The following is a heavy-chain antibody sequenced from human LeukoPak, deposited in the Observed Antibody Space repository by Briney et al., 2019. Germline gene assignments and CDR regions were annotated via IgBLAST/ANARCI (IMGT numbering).Heavy chain of an antibody. D-gene: IGHD6-13*01. CDR1: GGSISSYY. CDR2: IYTSGST. V-gene: IGHV4-4*07. J-gene: IGHJ4*02. Sequence: SETLSLTCTVSGGSISSYYWSWIRQPAGKGLEWIGRIYTSGSTNYNPSLKSRVTISVDTSKNQFSLKLSSVTAADTAVYYCARGTAAAGTGEYWGQGTLVTVSS. CDR3: ARGTAAAGTGEY.